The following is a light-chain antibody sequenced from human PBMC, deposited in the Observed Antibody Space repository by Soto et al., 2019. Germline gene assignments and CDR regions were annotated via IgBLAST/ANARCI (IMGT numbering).Light chain of an antibody. Sequence: VTLSCRASQSVTVNSLAWYQQKPGQAPRLLIYAASTRAAAVPDRFTGSGSGTDFALTISRLEPEDFGVYYCQQYGDSPLTSGPGTRLEIK. CDR3: QQYGDSPLT. CDR1: QSVTVNS. CDR2: AAS. J-gene: IGKJ5*01. V-gene: IGKV3-20*01.